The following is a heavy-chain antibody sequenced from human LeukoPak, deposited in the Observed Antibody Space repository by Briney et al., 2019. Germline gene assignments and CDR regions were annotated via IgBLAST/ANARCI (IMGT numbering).Heavy chain of an antibody. CDR3: ARDWFGELDY. Sequence: KPGGSLRLSCAASGFTFSSYSMNWVRQAPGKGLEWVSSISSSSSYIYYADSAKGRFTISRDNAKNSLYLQMNSLRAEDTAVYYCARDWFGELDYWGQGTLVTVSS. V-gene: IGHV3-21*01. CDR2: ISSSSSYI. J-gene: IGHJ4*02. CDR1: GFTFSSYS. D-gene: IGHD3-10*01.